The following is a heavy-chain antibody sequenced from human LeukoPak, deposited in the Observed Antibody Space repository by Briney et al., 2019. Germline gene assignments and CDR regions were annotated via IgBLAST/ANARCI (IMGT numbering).Heavy chain of an antibody. CDR1: GFTVSSNY. D-gene: IGHD3-16*02. J-gene: IGHJ6*02. CDR3: ARGYRYYNYAMDV. Sequence: GGSLRLSCAASGFTVSSNYMSWVRQAPGKGLEWVSVIYSGGSTYYADSVKGRFTISRDNSKNTLYLQMNSLRADDTAVYYCARGYRYYNYAMDVWGQGTTVTVSS. V-gene: IGHV3-53*01. CDR2: IYSGGST.